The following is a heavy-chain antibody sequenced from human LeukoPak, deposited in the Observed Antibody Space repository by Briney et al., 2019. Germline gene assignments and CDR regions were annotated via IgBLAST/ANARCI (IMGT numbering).Heavy chain of an antibody. J-gene: IGHJ4*02. D-gene: IGHD3-10*01. V-gene: IGHV4-39*01. CDR1: GGSTSSSSYY. CDR2: IHHSGST. CDR3: ARQTVYYGSGIYYPYFFDY. Sequence: PSETLSLTCTVSGGSTSSSSYYWGWVRQPPGKGLECIGSIHHSGSTYYNPSLKSRVTISVDTSKNQFSLKLSSVTAADTAVYYCARQTVYYGSGIYYPYFFDYWGQGTLVTVSS.